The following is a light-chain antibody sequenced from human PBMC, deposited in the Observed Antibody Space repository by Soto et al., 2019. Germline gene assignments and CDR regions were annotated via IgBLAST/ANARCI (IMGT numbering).Light chain of an antibody. CDR1: QSVSSY. J-gene: IGKJ2*01. V-gene: IGKV3-11*01. CDR3: QQRANWPLYA. Sequence: EIVLTQSPATLSLSPGERATLSCRASQSVSSYLAWYQQKPGQAPRLLIYDASNRATGIPARCSGSGSGTDFALTIRSLEPEDFAVYYCQQRANWPLYAFGQWTKLEIK. CDR2: DAS.